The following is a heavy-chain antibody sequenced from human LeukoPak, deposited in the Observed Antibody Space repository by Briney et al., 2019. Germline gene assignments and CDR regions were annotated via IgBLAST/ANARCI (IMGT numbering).Heavy chain of an antibody. J-gene: IGHJ4*02. CDR1: GFTFTDSY. CDR2: ISGSGDDT. Sequence: GGSLRLSCAASGFTFTDSYMTWVRQAPGKGREWLSYISGSGDDTNYADSVRGRFTISRDNAKNSLYLQMNSLGVEDTAVYYCARDPRTVRIWGQGTLVTVSS. CDR3: ARDPRTVRI. D-gene: IGHD1-1*01. V-gene: IGHV3-11*06.